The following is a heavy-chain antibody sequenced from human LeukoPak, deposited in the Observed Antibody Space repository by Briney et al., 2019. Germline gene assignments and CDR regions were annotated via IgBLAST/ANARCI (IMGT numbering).Heavy chain of an antibody. J-gene: IGHJ6*04. D-gene: IGHD6-13*01. CDR1: GYTFTSYD. CDR2: MNPNSGNT. Sequence: GASVKVSCKASGYTFTSYDINWVRQATGQGLEWMGWMNPNSGNTGYAQKFQGRVTMTRNTSISTAYMELSSLRSEDTAVYYCASFSYSTSWYDYYGMDVGAKGTTVTVSS. V-gene: IGHV1-8*01. CDR3: ASFSYSTSWYDYYGMDV.